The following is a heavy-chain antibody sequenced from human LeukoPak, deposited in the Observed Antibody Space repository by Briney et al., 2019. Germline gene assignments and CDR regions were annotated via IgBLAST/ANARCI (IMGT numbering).Heavy chain of an antibody. Sequence: RTSETLSLTCTVSGGSISSSSYYWGWIRQTPGKGLEWIGSIYYSGSTYYNPSLKSRVTISVDTSKNQFSLKLSSVTAADTAVYYCARDYRGRYYGSGSYPWGAFDIWGQGTMVTVSS. CDR1: GGSISSSSYY. V-gene: IGHV4-39*07. D-gene: IGHD3-10*01. J-gene: IGHJ3*02. CDR3: ARDYRGRYYGSGSYPWGAFDI. CDR2: IYYSGST.